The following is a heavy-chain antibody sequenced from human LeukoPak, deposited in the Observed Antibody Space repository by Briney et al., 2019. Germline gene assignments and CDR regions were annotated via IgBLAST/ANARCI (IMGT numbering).Heavy chain of an antibody. Sequence: PSETLSLSCILSGGSMSSYYWSWIRQPAGKGLEWIGRIYASGGTNYNPSLKSRLTISVDKSKNQFSLRLSSVTAADTTVYYCARGVGYCSSASCFVNWFDPGGQGTLVTVSS. CDR3: ARGVGYCSSASCFVNWFDP. D-gene: IGHD2-2*01. J-gene: IGHJ5*02. V-gene: IGHV4-4*07. CDR2: IYASGGT. CDR1: GGSMSSYY.